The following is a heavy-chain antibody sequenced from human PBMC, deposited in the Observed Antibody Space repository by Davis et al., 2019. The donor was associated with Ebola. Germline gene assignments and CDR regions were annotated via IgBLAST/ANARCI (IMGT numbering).Heavy chain of an antibody. CDR3: AGGDFWSGQFDY. CDR1: VITFSSYA. D-gene: IGHD3-3*01. V-gene: IGHV3-23*01. J-gene: IGHJ4*02. Sequence: GESLKISCADSVITFSSYAMTWVRQAPGKGLEWVSAISGSGGTTYYAGSVKGRFTVSRENSKNTLSLQMHSLRAEDTAVYYCAGGDFWSGQFDYWGQGTLVTVSS. CDR2: ISGSGGTT.